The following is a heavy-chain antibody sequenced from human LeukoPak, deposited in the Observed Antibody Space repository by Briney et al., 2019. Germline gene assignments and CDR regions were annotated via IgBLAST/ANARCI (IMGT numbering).Heavy chain of an antibody. CDR3: AKGPVSGSRSPLDH. CDR2: IAYDGSNK. CDR1: GFTFISYG. D-gene: IGHD1-26*01. Sequence: GGSLRLSCAASGFTFISYGMHWVRQAPGKGLEWVAVIAYDGSNKYYADSVKGRFTISRDNSKNMLYLQMDALRADDTAVYYCAKGPVSGSRSPLDHWGQGTLVTVSS. V-gene: IGHV3-30*18. J-gene: IGHJ4*02.